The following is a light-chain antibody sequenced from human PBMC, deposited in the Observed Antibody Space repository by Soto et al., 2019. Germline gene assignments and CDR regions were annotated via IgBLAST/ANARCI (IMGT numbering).Light chain of an antibody. CDR3: QHYNSYSEA. CDR2: PAS. CDR1: QPISSW. J-gene: IGKJ1*01. V-gene: IGKV1D-16*01. Sequence: DIQMTQSPSSISASVGDRVTITCRASQPISSWLAWYQQVPGQAPYLLIYPASTLQSGVPSRFSGSGPGTDFTLTISGLQPDDFATYYCQHYNSYSEAFGQGTKVDIK.